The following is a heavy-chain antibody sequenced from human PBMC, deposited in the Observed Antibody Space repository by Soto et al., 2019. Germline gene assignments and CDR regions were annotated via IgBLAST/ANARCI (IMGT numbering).Heavy chain of an antibody. CDR1: GFTFSSYS. V-gene: IGHV3-48*02. CDR2: ISSSGSTI. J-gene: IGHJ6*02. Sequence: GGSLRLSCAASGFTFSSYSMNWVRQAPGKGLEWVSYISSSGSTIYYADSVKGRFTISRDNAKNTLYLQMNSLRDEDTAVYYCAKDVTMAGRYGMDVWGQGTTVTVSS. D-gene: IGHD3-3*01. CDR3: AKDVTMAGRYGMDV.